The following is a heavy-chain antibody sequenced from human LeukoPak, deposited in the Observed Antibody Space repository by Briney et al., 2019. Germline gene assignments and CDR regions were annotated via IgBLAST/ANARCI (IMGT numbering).Heavy chain of an antibody. CDR1: GFTFSSYA. V-gene: IGHV3-30*04. D-gene: IGHD2-21*02. CDR2: ISYDGSNK. CDR3: ARGSVTLPDY. J-gene: IGHJ4*02. Sequence: PGGSLRLSCAASGFTFSSYAMHWVRQAPGKGLEWVAVISYDGSNKYYADSVKGRFTISRDNSKNTLYLQMNSLRAEDTAVYYCARGSVTLPDYWGQGTLVTVSS.